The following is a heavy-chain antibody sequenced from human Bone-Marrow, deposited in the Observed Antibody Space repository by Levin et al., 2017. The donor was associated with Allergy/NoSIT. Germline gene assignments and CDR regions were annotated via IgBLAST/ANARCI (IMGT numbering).Heavy chain of an antibody. CDR3: ADDGSYFDGSGQDYNFES. CDR1: GYTLSELS. CDR2: IDREDGET. J-gene: IGHJ4*02. D-gene: IGHD3-22*01. V-gene: IGHV1-24*01. Sequence: ASVKVSCKVSGYTLSELSMYWVRQAPGKGREWMGGIDREDGETIYAQNFQGRVIITVDTSTDTAYMELNSLRSEDTAVYYFADDGSYFDGSGQDYNFESWGQGTLVTVSS.